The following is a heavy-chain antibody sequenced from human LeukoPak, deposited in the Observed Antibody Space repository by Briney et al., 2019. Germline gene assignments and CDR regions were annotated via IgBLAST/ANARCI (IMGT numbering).Heavy chain of an antibody. CDR3: ARDQGGL. D-gene: IGHD2-2*01. J-gene: IGHJ4*02. CDR2: ITYSGST. Sequence: PSETLSLTCAVYVGSFSDYSWSWIRQSPGKGLEWIGEITYSGSTNYNPSLKSRVTISIDTSMNQFSLKVTSLTAADTAVYYCARDQGGLWGQGTLVTVSS. CDR1: VGSFSDYS. V-gene: IGHV4-34*01.